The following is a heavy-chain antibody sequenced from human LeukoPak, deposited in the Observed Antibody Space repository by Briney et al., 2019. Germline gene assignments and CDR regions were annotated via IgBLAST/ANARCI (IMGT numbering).Heavy chain of an antibody. D-gene: IGHD2-15*01. Sequence: ASVKVSCKASGYTFTSYDINWVRQAPGQGLEWMGWMNPNSGNTVYAQKFQGRVTMTRNTSISTAYMELSSLRSEDTAVYYCARTPMVVERKFDYWGQGTLVTVSS. CDR1: GYTFTSYD. CDR3: ARTPMVVERKFDY. CDR2: MNPNSGNT. J-gene: IGHJ4*02. V-gene: IGHV1-8*01.